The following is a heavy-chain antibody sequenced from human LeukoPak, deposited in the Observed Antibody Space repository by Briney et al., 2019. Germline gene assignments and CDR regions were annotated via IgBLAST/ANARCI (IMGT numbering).Heavy chain of an antibody. Sequence: ASVKVSCKASGYTFTDYYMHWVRQAPGQGLEWMGWINPNSGGTNYAQKFQGRVTMTRDTSISTAYMELSRLRSDDTAVYYCARSSNWGSDHRPGYWGQGTLVTVSS. D-gene: IGHD7-27*01. CDR1: GYTFTDYY. V-gene: IGHV1-2*02. CDR3: ARSSNWGSDHRPGY. J-gene: IGHJ4*02. CDR2: INPNSGGT.